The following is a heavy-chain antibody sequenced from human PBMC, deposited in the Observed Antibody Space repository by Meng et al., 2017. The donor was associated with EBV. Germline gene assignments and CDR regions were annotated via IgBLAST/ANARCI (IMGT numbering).Heavy chain of an antibody. Sequence: QVRLVPSGAEVKKPGASVKVSCKASGYTFTGYYMHWVRQAPGQGLEWMGRINPNSGGTNYAQKFQGRVTMTRDTSISTAYMELSRLRSDDTAVYYCARVGIAVAGTGDYWGQGTLVTVSS. CDR1: GYTFTGYY. V-gene: IGHV1-2*06. J-gene: IGHJ4*02. CDR3: ARVGIAVAGTGDY. D-gene: IGHD6-19*01. CDR2: INPNSGGT.